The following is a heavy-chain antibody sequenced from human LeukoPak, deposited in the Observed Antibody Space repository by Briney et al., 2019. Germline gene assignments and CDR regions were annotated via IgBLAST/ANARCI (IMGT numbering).Heavy chain of an antibody. CDR3: ARVHSRGEAPRGYYYYYYMDV. Sequence: GGSLRLSCAASGFTFTNYWMNWVRQAHGKGLEWVANINQHGSEKYYVYSVKGRFTISRDNAKNSLYLQMNSLGAQDTAVYYCARVHSRGEAPRGYYYYYYMDVWGKGTTVTISS. CDR2: INQHGSEK. CDR1: GFTFTNYW. J-gene: IGHJ6*03. D-gene: IGHD6-13*01. V-gene: IGHV3-7*03.